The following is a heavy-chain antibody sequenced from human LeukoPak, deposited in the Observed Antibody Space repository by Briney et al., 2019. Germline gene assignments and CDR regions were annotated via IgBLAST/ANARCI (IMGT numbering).Heavy chain of an antibody. Sequence: PSETLSLTCTVSGGSISTSTYYWGWIRQPPGKGLEWIGSISYSGSTYNNPSLKSRVTISVDTSKNQFSLKLSSVTAPDTAVYYCARRVYNGSYNWYFDLWGRGTLVTVSS. D-gene: IGHD1-26*01. CDR3: ARRVYNGSYNWYFDL. J-gene: IGHJ2*01. CDR1: GGSISTSTYY. CDR2: ISYSGST. V-gene: IGHV4-39*01.